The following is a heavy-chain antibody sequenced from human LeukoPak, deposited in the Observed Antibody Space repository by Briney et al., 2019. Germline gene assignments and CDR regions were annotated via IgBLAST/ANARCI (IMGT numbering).Heavy chain of an antibody. CDR1: GGSISNSSYY. CDR3: ARHWVVTPNY. CDR2: IYYSGSA. J-gene: IGHJ4*02. Sequence: SETLSLTCIVSGGSISNSSYYWGWIRQPPGKGLEWIGSIYYSGSAYYNPSLKSRVTICVDTSKNQFSLKLTSVTAADTAVYYCARHWVVTPNYWGQGTLVTVSS. D-gene: IGHD4-23*01. V-gene: IGHV4-39*01.